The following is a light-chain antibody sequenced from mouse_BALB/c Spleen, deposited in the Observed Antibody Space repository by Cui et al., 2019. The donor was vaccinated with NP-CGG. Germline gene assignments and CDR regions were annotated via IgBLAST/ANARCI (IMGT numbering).Light chain of an antibody. Sequence: NIMMTQSPSSLAVSAGEKVTMSCKSSKYILYTSNQKNYSAWYQQKPGQSPKLVIDWASTREAGVPDRFIGSGSGTDFTLTISRVQTEDLAVYYCHQYLSPRTFGGGTKLEIK. CDR1: KYILYTSNQKNY. CDR3: HQYLSPRT. J-gene: IGKJ2*01. V-gene: IGKV8-27*01. CDR2: WAS.